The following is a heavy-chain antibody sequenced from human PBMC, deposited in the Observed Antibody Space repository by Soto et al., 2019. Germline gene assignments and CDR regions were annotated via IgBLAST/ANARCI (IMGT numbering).Heavy chain of an antibody. CDR2: ISAYNGNT. J-gene: IGHJ4*02. V-gene: IGHV1-18*01. CDR3: ARFPYSGYDPPSLDY. Sequence: ASVKVSCKASGYTFTSYGISWVRQAPGQGLEWMGWISAYNGNTDYAQKLQGRVTMTTDTSTSTAYMELRSLRSDDTAVYYCARFPYSGYDPPSLDYWGQGTLVTVSS. CDR1: GYTFTSYG. D-gene: IGHD5-12*01.